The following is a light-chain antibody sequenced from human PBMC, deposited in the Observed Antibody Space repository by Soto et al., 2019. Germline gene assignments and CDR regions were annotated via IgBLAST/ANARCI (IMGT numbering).Light chain of an antibody. V-gene: IGKV3-20*01. CDR1: QSLSSGY. Sequence: ETVLTQSPGTLSLSPGERATLSCRASQSLSSGYLAWYQQRPGQAPRLLISGASSRAPGIPDRFSGTGSGTEFTLTISRLEPEDFAVYYCQQYGGSPLVTFGGGTNVEIK. CDR3: QQYGGSPLVT. J-gene: IGKJ4*01. CDR2: GAS.